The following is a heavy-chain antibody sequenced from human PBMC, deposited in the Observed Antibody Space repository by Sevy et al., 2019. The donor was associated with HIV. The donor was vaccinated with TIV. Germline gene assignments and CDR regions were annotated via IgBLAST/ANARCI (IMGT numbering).Heavy chain of an antibody. Sequence: GGSLRLSCAASGFTFSGYGMHWVRQAPGKGLEWVAIISYDGSKTYYSESVKGRFAISRDNSRNTLNLQMSSLRVEDTAVYYCASGFDYQEQYYYFFGMDVWGRRTTVTVSS. V-gene: IGHV3-30*03. CDR1: GFTFSGYG. J-gene: IGHJ6*02. D-gene: IGHD5-12*01. CDR2: ISYDGSKT. CDR3: ASGFDYQEQYYYFFGMDV.